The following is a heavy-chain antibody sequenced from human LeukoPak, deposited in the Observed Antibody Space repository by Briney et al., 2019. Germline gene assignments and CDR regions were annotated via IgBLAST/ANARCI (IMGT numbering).Heavy chain of an antibody. CDR1: GYTFTGYY. V-gene: IGHV1-2*02. J-gene: IGHJ4*02. D-gene: IGHD1-26*01. CDR3: ARQLGATSRDY. Sequence: ASVKVCCKASGYTFTGYYMHWVRQAPGQGLEWMGWIIPNSGATNYAQNFQGRVTMTRDTSISTAYMELNRLTSDDTAVYYCARQLGATSRDYWGQGTLVTVSS. CDR2: IIPNSGAT.